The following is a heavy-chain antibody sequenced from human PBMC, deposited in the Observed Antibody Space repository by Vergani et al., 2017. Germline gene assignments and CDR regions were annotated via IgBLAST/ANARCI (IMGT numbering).Heavy chain of an antibody. Sequence: VQLVESGGGVVQPGRSLRLSCAVSGRPLTIRQSWVRQAPGKGLEGVGRINSKSDGGTTQYSALVNGRIAISRDESESRVFLQMNSLKTADTGIYYCVTDNLNVMYFLAFDIWGHGTSVTVS. CDR2: INSKSDGGTT. D-gene: IGHD1-20*01. CDR1: GRPLTIR. V-gene: IGHV3-15*01. CDR3: VTDNLNVMYFLAFDI. J-gene: IGHJ3*02.